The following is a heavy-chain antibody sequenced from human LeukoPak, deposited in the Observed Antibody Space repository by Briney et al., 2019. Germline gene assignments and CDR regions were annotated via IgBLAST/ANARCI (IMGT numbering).Heavy chain of an antibody. Sequence: GGSLRLSCAASGFTFRRYSMTWVRQAPGKGLEWVSTITGSGTYIYYAEPVKGRFTISRDDAKNSLYLQMNTLGAEDTAVYYCARDGPSWSRDYWGQGTLVTVSS. CDR2: ITGSGTYI. J-gene: IGHJ4*02. D-gene: IGHD2-15*01. CDR3: ARDGPSWSRDY. V-gene: IGHV3-21*01. CDR1: GFTFRRYS.